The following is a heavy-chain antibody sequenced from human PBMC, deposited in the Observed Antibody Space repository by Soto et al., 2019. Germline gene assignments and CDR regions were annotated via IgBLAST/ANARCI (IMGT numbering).Heavy chain of an antibody. V-gene: IGHV4-31*11. D-gene: IGHD2-2*01. J-gene: IGHJ5*02. CDR2: ISYSGSA. Sequence: PSETLSLTCAVSGGSINSGNYYWSWIRQHPGKGLEWIGYISYSGSAHYNPSLRSRVFISVDTSRNQFSLKLSSVTAADTALYYCARRRCTTTTCFDPWGQGTLVTVSS. CDR1: GGSINSGNYY. CDR3: ARRRCTTTTCFDP.